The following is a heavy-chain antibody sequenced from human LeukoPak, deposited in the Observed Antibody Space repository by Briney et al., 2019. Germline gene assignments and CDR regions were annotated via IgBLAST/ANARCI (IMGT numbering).Heavy chain of an antibody. J-gene: IGHJ4*02. CDR1: GYSFTSYW. CDR3: ARHFPLLWFGELSVDY. CDR2: IYPGDSDT. V-gene: IGHV5-51*01. Sequence: GESLKISCKGSGYSFTSYWIAWVRQMPGKGLEWMGIIYPGDSDTTYSPSFQGQVTISADKSISTAYLQWSSLKASDTAMYYCARHFPLLWFGELSVDYWGQGTLVTVSS. D-gene: IGHD3-10*01.